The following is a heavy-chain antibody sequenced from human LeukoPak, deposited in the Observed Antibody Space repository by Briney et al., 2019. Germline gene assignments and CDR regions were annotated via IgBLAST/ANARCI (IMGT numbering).Heavy chain of an antibody. CDR3: QTYPINYNDSSGYYFDY. Sequence: SVKVSCKASGGTFSSYAISWVRQAPGQGLEWMGGIIPIFGTANYAQKFQGRVTITADKSTSTAYMELSSLRSEDTAVYYCQTYPINYNDSSGYYFDYWGQGTLVTVSS. CDR2: IIPIFGTA. CDR1: GGTFSSYA. J-gene: IGHJ4*02. V-gene: IGHV1-69*06. D-gene: IGHD3-22*01.